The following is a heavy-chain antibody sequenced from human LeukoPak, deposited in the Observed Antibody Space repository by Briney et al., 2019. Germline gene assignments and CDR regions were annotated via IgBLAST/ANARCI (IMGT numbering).Heavy chain of an antibody. D-gene: IGHD3-22*01. V-gene: IGHV4-31*03. CDR3: ARGQSFLYLVPAKYYYDSSGYYWFDP. Sequence: PSETLSLTCTVSGGSISSGGYYWSWIRQHPGKGLEWIGYIYYSGSTYYNPSLKSRVTISVDTSKNQFSLKLSSVTAADTAVYYCARGQSFLYLVPAKYYYDSSGYYWFDPWGQGTLVTVSS. J-gene: IGHJ5*02. CDR1: GGSISSGGYY. CDR2: IYYSGST.